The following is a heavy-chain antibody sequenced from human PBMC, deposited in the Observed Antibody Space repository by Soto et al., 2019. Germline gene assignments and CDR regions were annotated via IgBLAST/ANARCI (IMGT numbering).Heavy chain of an antibody. CDR3: AKDAVGIAARPGSRIDY. CDR2: ISWNSGSI. Sequence: VQLVESGGGLVQPGRSLRLSCAASGFTFDDYAMHWVRQAPGKGLEWVSGISWNSGSIGYADSVKGRFTISRDNAKNSLYLQMNSLRAEDTALYYCAKDAVGIAARPGSRIDYWGQGTLVTVSS. CDR1: GFTFDDYA. D-gene: IGHD6-6*01. J-gene: IGHJ4*02. V-gene: IGHV3-9*01.